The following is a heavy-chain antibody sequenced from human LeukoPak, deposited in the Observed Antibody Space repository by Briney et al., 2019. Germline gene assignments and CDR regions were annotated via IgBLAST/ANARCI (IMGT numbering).Heavy chain of an antibody. J-gene: IGHJ5*02. V-gene: IGHV4-59*01. CDR1: GGSISSYY. CDR2: IYYSGST. CDR3: ARDHYYGSAMNWFDP. D-gene: IGHD3-10*01. Sequence: SETLSLTCTVSGGSISSYYWSWIRQPPGKGLEWIGYIYYSGSTNYNPSPKSRVTISVDTSKNQFSLKLSSVTAADTAVYYCARDHYYGSAMNWFDPWGQGTLVTVSS.